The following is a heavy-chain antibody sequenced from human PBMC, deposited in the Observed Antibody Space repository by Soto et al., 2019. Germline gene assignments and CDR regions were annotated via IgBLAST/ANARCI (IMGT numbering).Heavy chain of an antibody. CDR1: GDSISNYY. D-gene: IGHD6-19*01. CDR2: TYVTGDT. CDR3: AREYTETVDGPTPFYFDY. V-gene: IGHV4-4*07. Sequence: SETLSLTCSVSGDSISNYYWSWLRQSAGKGLEWIGRTYVTGDTNYNPSLKSRVTMSLDTTKNQLSLRLRSVTAADTAVYSCAREYTETVDGPTPFYFDYWGHGTPVTVSS. J-gene: IGHJ4*01.